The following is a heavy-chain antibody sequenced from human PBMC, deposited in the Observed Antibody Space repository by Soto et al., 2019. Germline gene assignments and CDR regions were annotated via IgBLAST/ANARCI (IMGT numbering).Heavy chain of an antibody. CDR1: GYSISSGYY. CDR2: IYHSGST. CDR3: ARAEVTNWFDP. J-gene: IGHJ5*02. V-gene: IGHV4-38-2*01. Sequence: TLSLTCAVSGYSISSGYYWGWIRQPPGKGLEWIGSIYHSGSTYYDPSLKSRVTISVDTSKNQFSLKLSSVTAADTAVYYCARAEVTNWFDPWGQGTLVTAPQ.